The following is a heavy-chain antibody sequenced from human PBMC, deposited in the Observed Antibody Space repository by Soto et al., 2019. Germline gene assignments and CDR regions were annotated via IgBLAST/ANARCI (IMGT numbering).Heavy chain of an antibody. Sequence: GGSLRLSCATSGFTFINYAMSWVWQAPGKGLEWVSAISGGGDRRFYADSVKGRFTVSRDNSKNTLYLQLSSLRADDTALYYCAQDTFSGFDPWFDPWGQGTLVTVS. J-gene: IGHJ5*02. CDR2: ISGGGDRR. D-gene: IGHD5-12*01. CDR3: AQDTFSGFDPWFDP. V-gene: IGHV3-23*01. CDR1: GFTFINYA.